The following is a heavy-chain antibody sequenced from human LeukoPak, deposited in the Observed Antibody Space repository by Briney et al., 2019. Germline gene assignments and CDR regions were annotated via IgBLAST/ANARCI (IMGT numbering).Heavy chain of an antibody. J-gene: IGHJ4*02. CDR2: ISGSGGST. D-gene: IGHD3-22*01. CDR1: GFTFSSYG. Sequence: PGGSLRLSCAASGFTFSSYGMSWVRQAPGKGLEWVSAISGSGGSTYYADSVKGRFTISRDNSKNTLYLQMNSLRAEDTAVYYCAKAAGFYYDSSGYYYWGQGTLVTVSS. CDR3: AKAAGFYYDSSGYYY. V-gene: IGHV3-23*01.